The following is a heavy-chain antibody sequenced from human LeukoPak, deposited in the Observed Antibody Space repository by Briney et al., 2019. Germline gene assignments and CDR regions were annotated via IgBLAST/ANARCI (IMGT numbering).Heavy chain of an antibody. Sequence: GGSLRLSCAASGFTFSNAWMSWVRQAPGKGLEWVGRIKSKTDGGTTDYAAPVKGRFTNSRDDSKNTLYLQMNSLKTEDTAVYYCTTTYSSPGAFDIWGQGTMVTVSS. J-gene: IGHJ3*02. CDR3: TTTYSSPGAFDI. D-gene: IGHD6-13*01. CDR1: GFTFSNAW. V-gene: IGHV3-15*01. CDR2: IKSKTDGGTT.